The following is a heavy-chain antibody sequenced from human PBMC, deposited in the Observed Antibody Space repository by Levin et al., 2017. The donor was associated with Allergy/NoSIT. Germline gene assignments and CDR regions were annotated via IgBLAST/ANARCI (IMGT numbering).Heavy chain of an antibody. Sequence: ASVKVSCAASGFTFSNYWMHWVRQAPGKGLVWVSHINSDGSNTNYADSVKGRFTISRDNAKNTLYLQMNSLRAEDTAVYYCARGGCSSTSCLDYWGQGTRVTVSP. D-gene: IGHD2-2*01. V-gene: IGHV3-74*01. CDR3: ARGGCSSTSCLDY. J-gene: IGHJ4*02. CDR1: GFTFSNYW. CDR2: INSDGSNT.